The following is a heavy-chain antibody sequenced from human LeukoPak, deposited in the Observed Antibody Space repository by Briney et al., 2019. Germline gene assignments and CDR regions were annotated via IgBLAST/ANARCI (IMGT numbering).Heavy chain of an antibody. V-gene: IGHV1-46*01. CDR2: INPSGGSP. CDR3: ARVSVGATYFRAFDI. CDR1: GYTFTSHY. D-gene: IGHD1-26*01. Sequence: ASVKVSSKAVGYTFTSHYMHWVRQAPGQGLEWMGIINPSGGSPSYAQKIQGRVTMTRDTSTSTVYMELSSLRSEDTAVYYCARVSVGATYFRAFDIWGQGTMVTVSS. J-gene: IGHJ3*02.